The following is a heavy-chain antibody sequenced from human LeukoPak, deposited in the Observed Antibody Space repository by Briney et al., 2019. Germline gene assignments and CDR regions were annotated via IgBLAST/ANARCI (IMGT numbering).Heavy chain of an antibody. Sequence: SVKVSCKAAGGTLSSYAISWVRHPPGQGLEWMGGIIPIFGTTNYAQDFQGRVTITADESTSTAYMELSSLRSEDTAVYYCARDDYHILTGYYWGQGSLVTVSS. J-gene: IGHJ4*02. V-gene: IGHV1-69*13. CDR2: IIPIFGTT. D-gene: IGHD3-9*01. CDR3: ARDDYHILTGYY. CDR1: GGTLSSYA.